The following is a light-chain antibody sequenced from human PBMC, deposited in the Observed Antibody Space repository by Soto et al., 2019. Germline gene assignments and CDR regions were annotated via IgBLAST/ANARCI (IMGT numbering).Light chain of an antibody. CDR1: QSISNW. Sequence: DIQMTQSPSTLSASVGDRVTITCRASQSISNWLAWYQQKPGKAPKLLVYKASSLEGGVPSRFSGSGSGTEFTLTISCLQPDDFATYYCQQYIISPYTFGQGTKLEIK. CDR3: QQYIISPYT. J-gene: IGKJ2*01. V-gene: IGKV1-5*03. CDR2: KAS.